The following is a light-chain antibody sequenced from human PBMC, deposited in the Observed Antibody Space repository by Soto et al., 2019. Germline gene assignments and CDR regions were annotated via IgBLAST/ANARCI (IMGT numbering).Light chain of an antibody. CDR2: GAS. J-gene: IGKJ5*01. CDR1: QSVSSN. CDR3: QQYNNWPPIT. Sequence: EIVLTQSPCTLSLSPRERATLSCRASQSVSSNLAWYQQKPGQAPRLLIYGASTRATGIPARFSGSGSGTEFTLTISSLQSEDFAVYYCQQYNNWPPITFGQGTRLEIK. V-gene: IGKV3-15*01.